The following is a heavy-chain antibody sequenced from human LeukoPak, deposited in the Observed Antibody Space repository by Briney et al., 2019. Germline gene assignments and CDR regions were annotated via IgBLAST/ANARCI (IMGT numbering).Heavy chain of an antibody. CDR2: AYYRSKWNI. CDR3: ARGAVRGGTNFDY. Sequence: SQTLSLTCAISGDSVSGSPAVWNWIRQSPSRGLEWLGRAYYRSKWNIDYAESAKGRIAITPDTSKNQLSLQLDSVTPEDTAVYYCARGAVRGGTNFDYWGQGTLVAVSS. J-gene: IGHJ4*02. V-gene: IGHV6-1*01. CDR1: GDSVSGSPAV. D-gene: IGHD3-10*01.